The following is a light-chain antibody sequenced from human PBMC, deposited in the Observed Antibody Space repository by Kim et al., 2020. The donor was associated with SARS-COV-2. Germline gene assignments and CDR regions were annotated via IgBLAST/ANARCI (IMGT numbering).Light chain of an antibody. CDR1: SFKSYY. CDR3: NSRDSNDNVV. Sequence: ALVQTVRITSQGDSFKSYYANRYQQKPGQAPILFIYGKNNRPSGIPDRFSVSSSGNTASLTITGTQAGDEAYYYCNSRDSNDNVVFGGGTKLTVL. CDR2: GKN. V-gene: IGLV3-19*01. J-gene: IGLJ2*01.